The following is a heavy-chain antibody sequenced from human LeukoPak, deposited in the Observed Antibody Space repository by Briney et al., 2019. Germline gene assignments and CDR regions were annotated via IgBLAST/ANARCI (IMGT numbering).Heavy chain of an antibody. Sequence: GGSLRLSCVVSGFTFKNCAMSWVGQAPGKGLEWVSSISDSGGNTYYADSVKGRFTVSRDNAKNTLYLQMNSLRAEDTAVYYCAKDSPVATRWGQGTLVTVSS. CDR1: GFTFKNCA. J-gene: IGHJ4*02. CDR2: ISDSGGNT. V-gene: IGHV3-23*01. CDR3: AKDSPVATR. D-gene: IGHD1-26*01.